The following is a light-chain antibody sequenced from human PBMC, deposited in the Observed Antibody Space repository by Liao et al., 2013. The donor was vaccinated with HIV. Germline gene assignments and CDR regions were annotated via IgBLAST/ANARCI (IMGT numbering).Light chain of an antibody. CDR1: ALPKQF. Sequence: SYELTQPPSVSVSPGQTARITCSGDALPKQFGYWYQQKPGQAPLLLIYKDKERASGIPERFSGSNSGNTATLTISRVEAGDEADYYCQVWDSSSDPHVVFGGGTKLTVL. CDR2: KDK. CDR3: QVWDSSSDPHVV. V-gene: IGLV3-21*02. J-gene: IGLJ2*01.